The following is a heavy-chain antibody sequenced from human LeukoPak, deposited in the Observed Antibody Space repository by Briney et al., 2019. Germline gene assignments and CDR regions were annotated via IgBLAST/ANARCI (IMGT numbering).Heavy chain of an antibody. Sequence: SETLSLTCTVSGGSISSYYWSWIRQPPGKGLEWIGYIYYSGSTNYNPSLKSRVTISVDTSKNQFSLKLSSVTAADTAVYCCARQRGYSYGPYYFDYWRQGTLVTVSS. CDR3: ARQRGYSYGPYYFDY. J-gene: IGHJ4*02. D-gene: IGHD5-18*01. V-gene: IGHV4-59*01. CDR2: IYYSGST. CDR1: GGSISSYY.